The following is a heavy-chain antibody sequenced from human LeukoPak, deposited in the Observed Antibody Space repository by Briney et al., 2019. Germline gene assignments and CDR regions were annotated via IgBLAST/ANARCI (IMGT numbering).Heavy chain of an antibody. CDR2: IYYSGST. J-gene: IGHJ4*02. D-gene: IGHD4-17*01. V-gene: IGHV4-31*03. CDR1: GRSISSVGYF. CDR3: ARSTVTPNFDY. Sequence: SETLSLTCIVSGRSISSVGYFWTWIRQHPGKGLEWIGYIYYSGSTYYNPSLKSRVTISVDTSKNQFSLKLSSVTAADTAVYYCARSTVTPNFDYWGQGTLVTVSS.